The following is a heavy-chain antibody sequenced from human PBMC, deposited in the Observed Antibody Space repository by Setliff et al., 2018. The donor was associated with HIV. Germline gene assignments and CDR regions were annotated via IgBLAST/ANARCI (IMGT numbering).Heavy chain of an antibody. D-gene: IGHD6-19*01. CDR2: VFYSGGA. CDR1: GGSISSYY. Sequence: SETLSLTCTVPGGSISSYYWSWIRQPPGKGLEWIGIVFYSGGANYNPSLKSRITMSVDKSKNQFSLKLSAVTAADTAVYYCARLGDNSGYYYYYYMDVWGKGTTVTVSS. J-gene: IGHJ6*03. V-gene: IGHV4-59*01. CDR3: ARLGDNSGYYYYYYMDV.